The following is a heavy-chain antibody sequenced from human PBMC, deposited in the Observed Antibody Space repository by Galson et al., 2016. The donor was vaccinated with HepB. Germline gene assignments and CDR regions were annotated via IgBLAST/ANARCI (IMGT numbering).Heavy chain of an antibody. V-gene: IGHV3-23*01. CDR3: AKGLESGGSCKDY. Sequence: SLRLSCAASGFTFSRSWMSWVRQAPGKGLEWVSVINYNGVSRYSVDSVRGRFTISRDNSKDTLYLQMDSLRVEDTAVYFCAKGLESGGSCKDYWGQGTLVTVSS. D-gene: IGHD2-15*01. J-gene: IGHJ4*02. CDR2: INYNGVSR. CDR1: GFTFSRSW.